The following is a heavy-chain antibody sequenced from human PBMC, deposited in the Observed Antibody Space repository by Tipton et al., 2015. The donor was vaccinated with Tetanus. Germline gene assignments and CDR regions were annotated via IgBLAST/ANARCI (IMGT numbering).Heavy chain of an antibody. D-gene: IGHD4-17*01. V-gene: IGHV4-59*01. CDR1: GGSISSYY. J-gene: IGHJ1*01. Sequence: TLSLTCTVSGGSISSYYWSWIRQPPGKGLEWIGYIYYSGSTNYNPSLKSRVTISVDTSKNQFSLKLSSVTAADTAVYYCARSPLEDYGDFLSYFKHSGQGTLVTVSS. CDR3: ARSPLEDYGDFLSYFKH. CDR2: IYYSGST.